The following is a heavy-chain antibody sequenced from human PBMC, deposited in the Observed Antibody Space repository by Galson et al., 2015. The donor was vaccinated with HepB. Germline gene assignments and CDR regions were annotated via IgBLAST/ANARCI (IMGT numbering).Heavy chain of an antibody. Sequence: SLRLSCAASGFTFRDYFMNWIRQAPGKGLEWVSKISSSGTTMYYADSVAGRFTISRDNAKNSLYLQMSSLRAEDTAVYYCARVQKVDYDFWSGSRDAFDIWGQGTVVTVSS. CDR1: GFTFRDYF. V-gene: IGHV3-11*01. J-gene: IGHJ3*02. D-gene: IGHD3-3*01. CDR2: ISSSGTTM. CDR3: ARVQKVDYDFWSGSRDAFDI.